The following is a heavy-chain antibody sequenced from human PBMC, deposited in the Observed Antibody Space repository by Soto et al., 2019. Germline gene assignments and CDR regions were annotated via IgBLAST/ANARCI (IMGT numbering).Heavy chain of an antibody. CDR2: ISGDGINK. D-gene: IGHD4-17*01. V-gene: IGHV3-30*09. CDR1: GLTFGDYA. J-gene: IGHJ4*02. Sequence: GGSLRLSCSGSGLTFGDYAINWVRQAPGKGLEWVAVISGDGINKYIPHSVKGRFVISRDNSKNSVFLQMSSLGPQDTAIYYCARRLTTSVTALGYWGQGTLVTVSS. CDR3: ARRLTTSVTALGY.